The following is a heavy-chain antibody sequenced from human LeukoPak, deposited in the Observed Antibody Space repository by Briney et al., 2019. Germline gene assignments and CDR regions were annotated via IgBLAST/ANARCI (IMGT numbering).Heavy chain of an antibody. J-gene: IGHJ4*02. V-gene: IGHV3-20*04. CDR3: AKDAYSRGDY. CDR1: GFSFGDFG. D-gene: IGHD2-21*01. CDR2: INWNGVGT. Sequence: GGSLRLSCAASGFSFGDFGMSWVRQAPGKGLEWVSGINWNGVGTSYIDSVKGRFTISRDNAENSLYLQMNSLRGDDTALYYCAKDAYSRGDYWGQGTLVTVSS.